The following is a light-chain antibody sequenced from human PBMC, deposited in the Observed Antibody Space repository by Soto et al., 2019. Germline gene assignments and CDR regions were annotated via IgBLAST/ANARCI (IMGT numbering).Light chain of an antibody. CDR3: QQLNSYPPF. V-gene: IGKV1-9*01. J-gene: IGKJ4*01. CDR1: QDISSY. Sequence: DIQLTQSPSFLSASVGDRVTITCRASQDISSYLAWYHQKPGKAPKLLIYAASTLQSGVPSRFSGSGSGTEFTLTISSLQPEDFATYYCQQLNSYPPFFGGGTKVEIK. CDR2: AAS.